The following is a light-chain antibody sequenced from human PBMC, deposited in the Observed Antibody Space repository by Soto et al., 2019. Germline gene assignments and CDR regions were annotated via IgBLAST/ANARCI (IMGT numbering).Light chain of an antibody. Sequence: EIVLTQSPATLSLSPGERATLSCRASQSVSSSYLAWYQQKPGQAPRLLIHGASSTATGIPDRFSGSGSGTDFTLTISSREPEAFAVYYYQQYGSSPPLTFGGGTKVEIK. J-gene: IGKJ4*01. CDR3: QQYGSSPPLT. CDR1: QSVSSSY. V-gene: IGKV3-20*01. CDR2: GAS.